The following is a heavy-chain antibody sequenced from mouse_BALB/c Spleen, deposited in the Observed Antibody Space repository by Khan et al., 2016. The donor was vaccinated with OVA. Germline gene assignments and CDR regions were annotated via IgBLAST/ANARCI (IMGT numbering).Heavy chain of an antibody. Sequence: VQLKQSGPELVKPGASVKISCKASGYSFTGYFMNWVKQSHGKSLEWIGRINPHIGETFYNQKFTGKATLTVDESSSTAHMELRRLASEDSAVYYWARIYRSDFDYWGQGTTLTVSS. CDR1: GYSFTGYF. D-gene: IGHD1-1*01. J-gene: IGHJ2*01. CDR3: ARIYRSDFDY. V-gene: IGHV1-20*02. CDR2: INPHIGET.